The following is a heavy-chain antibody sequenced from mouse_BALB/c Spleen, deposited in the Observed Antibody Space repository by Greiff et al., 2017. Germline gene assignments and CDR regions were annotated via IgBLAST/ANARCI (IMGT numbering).Heavy chain of an antibody. V-gene: IGHV1-4*02. J-gene: IGHJ3*01. CDR2: INPSSGYT. CDR3: ARWFSGAY. CDR1: GYTFTSYT. Sequence: VQLQQSAAELARPGASVKMSCKASGYTFTSYTMHWVKQRPGQGLEWIGYINPSSGYTEYNQKFKDKTTLTADKSSSTAYMQLSSLTSEDSAVYYCARWFSGAYWGQGTLVTVSA. D-gene: IGHD2-2*01.